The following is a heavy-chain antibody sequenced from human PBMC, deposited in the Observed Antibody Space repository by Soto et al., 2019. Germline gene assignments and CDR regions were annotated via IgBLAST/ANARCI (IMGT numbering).Heavy chain of an antibody. V-gene: IGHV3-23*01. J-gene: IGHJ3*02. CDR3: AKDCLTGLDAFDI. Sequence: WSLRLSCAASGFTVSSYAMSGFRQAPGKGLEWVSAISGSGGSTYYADSVKGRFTISRDNSKNTLYLQMNSLRAEDTAVYYCAKDCLTGLDAFDIWGQGTMVTVSS. CDR2: ISGSGGST. D-gene: IGHD3-16*01. CDR1: GFTVSSYA.